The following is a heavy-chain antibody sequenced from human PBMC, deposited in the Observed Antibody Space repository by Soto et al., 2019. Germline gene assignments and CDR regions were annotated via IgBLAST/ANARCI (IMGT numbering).Heavy chain of an antibody. CDR2: ISGSGGST. J-gene: IGHJ4*02. Sequence: RGSLRLSCAASGFTFSSYAMSWVRQAPGKGLEWVSAISGSGGSTYYADSVKGRFTISRDNSKNTLYLQMNSLRAEDTAVYYCAKSPVPHDYGDYEESGAEEIDYWGQGTLVTVSS. D-gene: IGHD4-17*01. CDR3: AKSPVPHDYGDYEESGAEEIDY. V-gene: IGHV3-23*01. CDR1: GFTFSSYA.